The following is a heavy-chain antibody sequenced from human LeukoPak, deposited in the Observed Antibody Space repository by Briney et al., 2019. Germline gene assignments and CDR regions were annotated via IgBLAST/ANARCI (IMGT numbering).Heavy chain of an antibody. J-gene: IGHJ4*02. CDR1: SYSISSGYY. Sequence: PSETLSLTCTVSSYSISSGYYWGWIRQPPGKGLEWIGSIYYSGSTYYNPSLKSRVTISVDTSKNQFSLKLSSVTAADTAVYYCARGVAVAGTIDYWGQGTLVTVSS. CDR3: ARGVAVAGTIDY. V-gene: IGHV4-38-2*02. CDR2: IYYSGST. D-gene: IGHD6-19*01.